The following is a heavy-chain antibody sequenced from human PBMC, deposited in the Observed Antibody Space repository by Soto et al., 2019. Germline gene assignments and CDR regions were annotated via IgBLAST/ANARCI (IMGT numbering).Heavy chain of an antibody. V-gene: IGHV4-34*01. Sequence: SWILKKTGKGLEWIGEINHSGSTNYNPSLKSRVTISVDTSKNQFSLKLSSVTAADTAVYYCARRGIAAADTDYYYMDVWGKVTTVPVSS. D-gene: IGHD6-13*01. CDR2: INHSGST. J-gene: IGHJ6*03. CDR3: ARRGIAAADTDYYYMDV.